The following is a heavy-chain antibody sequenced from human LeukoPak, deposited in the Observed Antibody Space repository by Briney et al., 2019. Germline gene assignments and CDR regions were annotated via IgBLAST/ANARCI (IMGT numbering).Heavy chain of an antibody. CDR2: IYYSGST. CDR1: GGSISSSSYY. V-gene: IGHV4-39*07. D-gene: IGHD3-22*01. Sequence: SETLSLTCTVSGGSISSSSYYWGWIHQPPGKGLEWIGSIYYSGSTYYNPSLKSRVTISVDTSKNQFSLKLSSVTAADTAVYYCARDHVSGGNYYDSSGYYDAFDIWGQGTMVTVSS. J-gene: IGHJ3*02. CDR3: ARDHVSGGNYYDSSGYYDAFDI.